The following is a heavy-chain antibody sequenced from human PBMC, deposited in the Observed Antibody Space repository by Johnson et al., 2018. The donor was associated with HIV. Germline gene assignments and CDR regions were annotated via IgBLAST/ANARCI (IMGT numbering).Heavy chain of an antibody. CDR1: GFTFSTYA. Sequence: QVQLVESGGGLIQPGRSLRLSCAASGFTFSTYAMHWVRQAPGKGLEWVAVISYDGSNKYYADSVKGRFTISRDNSKNTLYLQMNSLRAEDTAVYYCAKSPRFTIFGSDAFDIWGQGTMVTVSS. CDR2: ISYDGSNK. J-gene: IGHJ3*02. V-gene: IGHV3-30*04. D-gene: IGHD3-3*01. CDR3: AKSPRFTIFGSDAFDI.